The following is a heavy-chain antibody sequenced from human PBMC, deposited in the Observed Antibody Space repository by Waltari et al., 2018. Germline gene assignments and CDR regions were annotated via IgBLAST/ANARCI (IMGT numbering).Heavy chain of an antibody. J-gene: IGHJ5*02. V-gene: IGHV3-23*01. D-gene: IGHD3-22*01. CDR2: ITGSGTSK. CDR3: ARDRDYYDTLDCFDP. CDR1: GFTFSNYA. Sequence: EVQLLESGAGLVQPGGSLRLSCAASGFTFSNYAMSWVRQAPGKGLEWVSSITGSGTSKFYADSVKGRFTISRDNLRNILFLQMNSLRADDTAIYYCARDRDYYDTLDCFDPWGQGTLVTVSS.